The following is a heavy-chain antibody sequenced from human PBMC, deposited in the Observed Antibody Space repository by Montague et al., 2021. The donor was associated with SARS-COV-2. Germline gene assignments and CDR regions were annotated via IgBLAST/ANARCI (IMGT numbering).Heavy chain of an antibody. CDR2: IYDSGST. CDR1: GSSVRSYY. CDR3: AREKTVTTFGVPYYMDS. J-gene: IGHJ4*02. D-gene: IGHD4-17*01. Sequence: SETLSLTCIVSGSSVRSYYWSWIRQPPGKGLEWIGYIYDSGSTNXXPSLKSRVTISVDTSKNQFSLKLSSVTAADTAVYYCAREKTVTTFGVPYYMDSWGQGTLVTVSA. V-gene: IGHV4-59*02.